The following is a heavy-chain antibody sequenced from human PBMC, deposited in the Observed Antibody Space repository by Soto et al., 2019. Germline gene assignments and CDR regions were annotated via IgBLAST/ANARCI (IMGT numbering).Heavy chain of an antibody. CDR2: ISSSSSYI. D-gene: IGHD3-9*01. CDR1: GFTFSSYS. J-gene: IGHJ4*02. V-gene: IGHV3-21*01. CDR3: ARDILTGYDDY. Sequence: GGSLRLSCAASGFTFSSYSMNWVRQAPGKGLEWVSSISSSSSYIYYADSVKGRFTISRDNAKNSLYLQMNSLRAEDTAVYYCARDILTGYDDYWGQGTLVTVSS.